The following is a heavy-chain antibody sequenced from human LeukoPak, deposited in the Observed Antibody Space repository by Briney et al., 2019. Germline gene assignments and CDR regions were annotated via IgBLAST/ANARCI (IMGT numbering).Heavy chain of an antibody. D-gene: IGHD3-22*01. CDR1: GFTFSDYY. V-gene: IGHV3-11*01. CDR3: VRVKGYYDSSGYRFDY. CDR2: ISSSGGIT. Sequence: GGSLRLSCATSGFTFSDYYMSWIRQAPGKGLEFISYISSSGGITYYADSVKGRFTISRDNAKNSLSLQMNSLRAEDTAVYYCVRVKGYYDSSGYRFDYWGQGTLVTVSS. J-gene: IGHJ4*02.